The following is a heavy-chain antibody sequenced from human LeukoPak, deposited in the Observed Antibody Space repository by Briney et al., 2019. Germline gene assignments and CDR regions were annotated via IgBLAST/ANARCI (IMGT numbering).Heavy chain of an antibody. D-gene: IGHD6-19*01. CDR2: IYPRDGST. CDR1: GYSFTSNY. V-gene: IGHV1-46*01. J-gene: IGHJ5*02. Sequence: ASVKVSCKASGYSFTSNYIHWVRQAPGQGLEWMGMIYPRDGSTSYAQKFQGRVTVTRDTSTSTVHMELSGLRSEDTAVYYCARVSSSDFGVPWGQGTRVTVSS. CDR3: ARVSSSDFGVP.